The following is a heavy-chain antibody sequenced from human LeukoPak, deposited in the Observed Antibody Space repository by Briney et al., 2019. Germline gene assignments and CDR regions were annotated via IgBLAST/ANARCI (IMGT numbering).Heavy chain of an antibody. CDR3: ARDPGDYDFWSAEPLNWFDP. D-gene: IGHD3-3*01. Sequence: SVKVSCKASGGTFSSYAISWVRQAPGQGLEWMGGIIPIFGTANYAQKFQGRVTITADESTSTAYMELSSLRSEDTAAYYCARDPGDYDFWSAEPLNWFDPWGQGTLVTVSS. J-gene: IGHJ5*02. V-gene: IGHV1-69*01. CDR1: GGTFSSYA. CDR2: IIPIFGTA.